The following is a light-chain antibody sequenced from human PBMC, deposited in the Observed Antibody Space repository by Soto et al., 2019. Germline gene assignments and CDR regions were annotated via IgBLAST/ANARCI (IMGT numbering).Light chain of an antibody. CDR2: GAS. CDR1: QSVSSNY. J-gene: IGKJ4*01. CDR3: QQYGTSPALT. Sequence: EIELTQSPGTLSLSPGERATLSCRASQSVSSNYLAWYQHRPGQAPRLLIYGASIRATGIPDRFSGSGSGTDFTLIISRLEPEDFAVYYCQQYGTSPALTFGGGTKVEIK. V-gene: IGKV3-20*01.